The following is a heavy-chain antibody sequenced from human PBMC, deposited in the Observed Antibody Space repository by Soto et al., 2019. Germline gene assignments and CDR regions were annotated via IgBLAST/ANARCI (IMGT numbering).Heavy chain of an antibody. J-gene: IGHJ4*02. CDR2: IYYSGST. Sequence: PSETLSLTCTVSGGSISSYYWSWIRQPPGKGLEWIGYIYYSGSTNYNPSLKSRVTISVDTSKNQFSLKLSSVTAADTAVYYCARGDDGGNFYFDYWGQGTLVTVPQ. D-gene: IGHD2-21*02. CDR3: ARGDDGGNFYFDY. CDR1: GGSISSYY. V-gene: IGHV4-59*01.